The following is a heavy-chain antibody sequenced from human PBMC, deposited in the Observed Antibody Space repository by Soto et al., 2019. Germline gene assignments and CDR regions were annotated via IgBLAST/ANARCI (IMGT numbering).Heavy chain of an antibody. D-gene: IGHD3-3*01. V-gene: IGHV1-3*01. CDR1: GYNFTSYA. Sequence: ASVKVSCKASGYNFTSYAMHWVRQAPGQRLEWMGWINAGNGNTKYSQKFQGRVTITRDTSASTAYMELSSLRSEDTAVYYCARTNDFWSGYLDAFDIWGQGTMVTVSS. J-gene: IGHJ3*02. CDR2: INAGNGNT. CDR3: ARTNDFWSGYLDAFDI.